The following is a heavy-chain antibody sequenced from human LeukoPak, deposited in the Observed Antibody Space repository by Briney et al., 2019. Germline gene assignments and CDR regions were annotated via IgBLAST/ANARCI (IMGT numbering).Heavy chain of an antibody. CDR1: GGSFSGYY. V-gene: IGHV4-34*01. CDR3: ARGNLWSGSFPY. D-gene: IGHD3-3*01. J-gene: IGHJ4*02. Sequence: SSETLSLTCAVYGGSFSGYYWSWIRQPPGKGLEWIGETNHSGSTNYNPSLKSRVTISVDTSKNQFSLKLSSVTAADTAVYYCARGNLWSGSFPYWGQGTLVTVSS. CDR2: TNHSGST.